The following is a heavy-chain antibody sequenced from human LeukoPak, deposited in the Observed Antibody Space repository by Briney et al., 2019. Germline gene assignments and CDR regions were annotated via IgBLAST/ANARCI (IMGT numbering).Heavy chain of an antibody. CDR2: INHSGST. D-gene: IGHD1-14*01. V-gene: IGHV4-34*01. Sequence: SETLSLTCAVYGGSFSGCYWSWIRQPPGKGLEWIGEINHSGSTNYNPSLKSRVTISVDTSKNQFSLKLSSVTAADTAVYYCARGPDGPVPQVDPWGQGTLVTVSS. J-gene: IGHJ5*02. CDR3: ARGPDGPVPQVDP. CDR1: GGSFSGCY.